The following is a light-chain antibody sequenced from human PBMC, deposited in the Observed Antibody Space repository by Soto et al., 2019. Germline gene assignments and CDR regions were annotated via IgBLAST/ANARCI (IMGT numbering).Light chain of an antibody. Sequence: EIVLISSPGTLSLSQGERATLSCRASQSVSSSYLAWYQQKPGQAPRLLIYGASSRATGIPDRFSGSGSGTDFTLTISRLEPEDFAVYYCQQYGSSPPWTFGQGTKVDIK. J-gene: IGKJ1*01. CDR1: QSVSSSY. CDR3: QQYGSSPPWT. V-gene: IGKV3-20*01. CDR2: GAS.